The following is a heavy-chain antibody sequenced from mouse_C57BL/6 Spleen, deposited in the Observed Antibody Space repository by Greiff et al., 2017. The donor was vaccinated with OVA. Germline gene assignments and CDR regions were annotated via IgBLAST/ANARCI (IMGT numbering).Heavy chain of an antibody. CDR3: TRVSTGYWYFDV. J-gene: IGHJ1*03. CDR1: GFTFSSYA. V-gene: IGHV5-9-1*02. Sequence: EVKLVESGEGLVKPGGSLKLSCAASGFTFSSYAMSWVRQTPEKRLEWVAYISSGGDYIYYADTVKGRFTISRDNARKTLYLQMSSLKSEDTAMYYCTRVSTGYWYFDVWGTGTTVTVSS. D-gene: IGHD4-1*01. CDR2: ISSGGDYI.